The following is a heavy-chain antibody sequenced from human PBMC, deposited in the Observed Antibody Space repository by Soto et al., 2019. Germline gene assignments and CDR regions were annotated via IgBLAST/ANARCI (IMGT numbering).Heavy chain of an antibody. CDR2: INPSGGST. Sequence: WASVKVSCKASGYTFTSYYMHWVRQAPGQGLEWMGIINPSGGSTSYAQKFQGRVTMTRDTSTSTVYMELSSLRSEDTAVYYCARDQGSGSYSYYYYGMDVWGQGTTVTVSS. CDR3: ARDQGSGSYSYYYYGMDV. V-gene: IGHV1-46*01. J-gene: IGHJ6*02. CDR1: GYTFTSYY. D-gene: IGHD1-26*01.